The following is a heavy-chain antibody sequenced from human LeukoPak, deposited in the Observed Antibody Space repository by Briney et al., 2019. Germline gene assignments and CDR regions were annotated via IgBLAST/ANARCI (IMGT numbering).Heavy chain of an antibody. J-gene: IGHJ4*02. CDR3: ARVYYYDSSGVFDY. CDR1: GFTFSSYW. D-gene: IGHD3-22*01. CDR2: IKQDGSEK. V-gene: IGHV3-7*01. Sequence: GGSLRLSCAASGFTFSSYWMSWVRQAPGNGLEWVANIKQDGSEKYYVDSVKCRFTISRENAKNSLYLQMNSLRAEDTAVYYCARVYYYDSSGVFDYWGQGTLVTVSS.